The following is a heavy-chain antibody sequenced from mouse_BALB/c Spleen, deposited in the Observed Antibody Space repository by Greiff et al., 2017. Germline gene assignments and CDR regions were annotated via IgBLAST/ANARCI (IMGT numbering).Heavy chain of an antibody. D-gene: IGHD1-1*02. CDR1: GFTFSSFG. CDR2: ISSGSSTI. J-gene: IGHJ4*01. Sequence: EVQLVESGGGLVQPGGSRKLSCAASGFTFSSFGMHWVRQAPEKGLEWVAYISSGSSTIYYADTVKGRFTISRYNPKNTLFLQMTSLRSEDTAMYYCARSGVYYYAMDYWGQGTSVTVSS. V-gene: IGHV5-17*02. CDR3: ARSGVYYYAMDY.